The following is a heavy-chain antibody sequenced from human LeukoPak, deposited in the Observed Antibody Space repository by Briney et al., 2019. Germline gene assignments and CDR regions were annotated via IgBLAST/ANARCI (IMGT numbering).Heavy chain of an antibody. V-gene: IGHV3-7*04. J-gene: IGHJ4*02. D-gene: IGHD2-2*01. Sequence: GGSLRLSCAASGFTFSTYWMSWVRQAPGTGLEWVASIKQDGSEKSYVNSVKGRFTISRDNAKNSLYLQMNSLRAEDTAVYYCARGGYQLLWYWGQGTLVTVSS. CDR3: ARGGYQLLWY. CDR1: GFTFSTYW. CDR2: IKQDGSEK.